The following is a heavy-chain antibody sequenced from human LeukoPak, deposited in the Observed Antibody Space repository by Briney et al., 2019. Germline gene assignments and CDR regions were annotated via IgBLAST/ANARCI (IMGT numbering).Heavy chain of an antibody. CDR1: GYTFTDYY. D-gene: IGHD7-27*01. V-gene: IGHV1-2*02. J-gene: IGHJ4*02. CDR3: ARGPGAHGYFDY. CDR2: INPNSGGT. Sequence: ASVKVSFKASGYTFTDYYMHWVRQAPGQGREWMGWINPNSGGTNYVQKFQGRVTITRDTSISTAYMELSRLRSDDTAVYHCARGPGAHGYFDYWGQGTLVTVSS.